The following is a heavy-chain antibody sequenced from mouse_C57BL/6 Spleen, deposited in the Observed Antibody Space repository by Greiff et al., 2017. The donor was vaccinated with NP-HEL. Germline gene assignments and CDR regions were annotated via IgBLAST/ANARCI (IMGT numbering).Heavy chain of an antibody. V-gene: IGHV5-17*01. CDR3: ARPYSNSDWFAY. CDR1: GFTFSDYG. Sequence: EVQGVESGGGLVKPGGSLKLSCAASGFTFSDYGMHWVRQAPEKGLEWVAYISSGSSTIYYADTVKGRFTISRDNAKNTLFLQMTSLRSEDTAMYYCARPYSNSDWFAYWGQGTLVTVSA. D-gene: IGHD2-5*01. CDR2: ISSGSSTI. J-gene: IGHJ3*01.